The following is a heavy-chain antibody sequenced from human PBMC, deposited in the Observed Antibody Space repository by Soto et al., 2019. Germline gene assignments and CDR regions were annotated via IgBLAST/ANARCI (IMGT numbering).Heavy chain of an antibody. CDR2: IYYGGIT. D-gene: IGHD5-12*01. Sequence: QVQLQESGPGLLKPSQTLSLSCTVSGGSVNSGDYYWSWIRQPPGKGLEWIGYIYYGGITSSNPSLKSRLTISIDTSKNQFSLTLDSVTAADTAVYYCARQYGGYEYYFDYWGQGTLVTVSS. V-gene: IGHV4-30-4*01. CDR3: ARQYGGYEYYFDY. CDR1: GGSVNSGDYY. J-gene: IGHJ4*02.